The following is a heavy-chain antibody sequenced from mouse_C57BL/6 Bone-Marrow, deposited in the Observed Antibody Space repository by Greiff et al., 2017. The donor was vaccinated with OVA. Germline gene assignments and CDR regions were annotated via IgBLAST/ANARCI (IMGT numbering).Heavy chain of an antibody. Sequence: EVMLVESGGDLVKPGGSLKLSCAASGFTFSSYGMSWVRQTPDKRLEWVATISSGGSYTYSPDSVKGRFTIARDNAKNTLYLQMSSLKSDDTAMYYCARRGSCFDVWGTGTTVTVSS. CDR2: ISSGGSYT. D-gene: IGHD1-1*02. J-gene: IGHJ1*03. CDR1: GFTFSSYG. V-gene: IGHV5-6*02. CDR3: ARRGSCFDV.